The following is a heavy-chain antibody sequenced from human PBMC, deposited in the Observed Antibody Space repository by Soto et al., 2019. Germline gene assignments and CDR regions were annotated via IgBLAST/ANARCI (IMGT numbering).Heavy chain of an antibody. D-gene: IGHD4-17*01. Sequence: SETLSLTCTVSGGSISGYYWSWIRQPPGKGLEWIGYIYYSGSTNYNPSLKSRVTISVDTSKNQFSLKLSSVTAADTAVYYCARASLTTVTVDYWGQGTLVTVSS. CDR2: IYYSGST. J-gene: IGHJ4*02. CDR3: ARASLTTVTVDY. V-gene: IGHV4-59*01. CDR1: GGSISGYY.